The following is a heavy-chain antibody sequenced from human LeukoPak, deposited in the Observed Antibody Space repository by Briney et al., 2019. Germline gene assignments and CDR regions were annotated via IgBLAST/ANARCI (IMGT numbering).Heavy chain of an antibody. CDR3: ARDRPVIAAAQYNWFDP. D-gene: IGHD6-13*01. CDR2: FNPNSGGT. CDR1: GYAFTCYN. Sequence: ASGKVSCNASGYAFTCYNIDLNRHGPGQGLELKGGFNPNSGGTNYAQKFQGRVTMTRDTSISTAYMELSRLRSDDTAVYYCARDRPVIAAAQYNWFDPWGQGTLVTVSS. J-gene: IGHJ5*02. V-gene: IGHV1-2*02.